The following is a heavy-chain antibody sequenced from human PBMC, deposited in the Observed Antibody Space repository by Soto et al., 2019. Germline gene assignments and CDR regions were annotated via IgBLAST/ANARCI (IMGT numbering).Heavy chain of an antibody. D-gene: IGHD3-9*01. J-gene: IGHJ5*02. CDR1: GGSISSSSYY. V-gene: IGHV4-39*01. CDR3: AETGYYTPFDP. CDR2: IYYSGST. Sequence: SETLSLTCTVSGGSISSSSYYWGWIRQPPGKGLEWIGSIYYSGSTYYNPSLKSRVTISVDTSKNQFSLKLSSVTAADTAVYYCAETGYYTPFDPWGQGTLVTVSS.